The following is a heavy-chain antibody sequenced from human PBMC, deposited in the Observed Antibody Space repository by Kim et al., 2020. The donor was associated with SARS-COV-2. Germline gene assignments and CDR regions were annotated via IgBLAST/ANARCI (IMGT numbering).Heavy chain of an antibody. CDR2: ISYDGNNK. CDR1: GFSFSSFA. J-gene: IGHJ4*02. Sequence: GGSLRLSCAGSGFSFSSFAMHWVRQAPGKGLEWVAVISYDGNNKYYTDSVKGRLTISRDNSKNTLYLQMNILRAEDTAVYYCAKDPDLGYCDSTTCYPEDWGQGTLVTVSS. V-gene: IGHV3-30*18. D-gene: IGHD2-2*01. CDR3: AKDPDLGYCDSTTCYPED.